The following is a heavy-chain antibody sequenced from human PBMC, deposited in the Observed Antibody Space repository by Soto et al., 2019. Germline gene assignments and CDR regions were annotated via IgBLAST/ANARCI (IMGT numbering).Heavy chain of an antibody. J-gene: IGHJ5*02. V-gene: IGHV1-58*01. CDR2: IVVGSGNT. CDR1: GFTFTSSA. D-gene: IGHD6-13*01. Sequence: SVKVSCKASGFTFTSSAVQWVRQARGQRLEWIGWIVVGSGNTNYAQKFQERVTITRDMSTSTAYMELSSLRSEDTAVYYCAADHGSSWTSGPFDPWGQGTLVTVSS. CDR3: AADHGSSWTSGPFDP.